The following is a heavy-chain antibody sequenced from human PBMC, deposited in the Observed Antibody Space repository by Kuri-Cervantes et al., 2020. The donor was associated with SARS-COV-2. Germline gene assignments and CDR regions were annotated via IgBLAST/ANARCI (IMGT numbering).Heavy chain of an antibody. D-gene: IGHD2-2*01. V-gene: IGHV1-2*02. J-gene: IGHJ5*02. Sequence: ASVKVSCKASGYTFTGYYMHWVRQAPGQGLEWMGWINPNSGGTNYAQKFQGRVTMTRDTSISTAYMELSRLRSDDTAVYYCARDPGDCSSTSCHPNWFDPWGQGTLVTVSS. CDR3: ARDPGDCSSTSCHPNWFDP. CDR1: GYTFTGYY. CDR2: INPNSGGT.